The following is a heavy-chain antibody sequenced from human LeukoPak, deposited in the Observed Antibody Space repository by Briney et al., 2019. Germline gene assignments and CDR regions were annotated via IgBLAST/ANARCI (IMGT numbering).Heavy chain of an antibody. CDR1: GFTFSDYG. J-gene: IGHJ4*02. D-gene: IGHD4-17*01. V-gene: IGHV3-30*02. CDR3: AKYRHGAYGSFFDY. Sequence: PGGSLRLSCAASGFTFSDYGMHWVRQAPGKGLEWGAFIRYDGGDEKYADSVKGRFTVSRDNSKNTLYLQMNSLRVEDTAVYYCAKYRHGAYGSFFDYWGQGTLVTVSS. CDR2: IRYDGGDE.